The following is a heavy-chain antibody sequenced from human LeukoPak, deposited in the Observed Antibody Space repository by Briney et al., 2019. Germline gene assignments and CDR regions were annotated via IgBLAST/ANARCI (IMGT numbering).Heavy chain of an antibody. CDR1: GFTFSSYA. J-gene: IGHJ4*02. CDR3: AKEIGYSSSWYSDY. Sequence: GGSLRLSCAASGFTFSSYAMSWVRQAPGEGLEWVSAISGSGGSTYYADSVKGRFTISRDNSKNTLYLQMNSLRAEDTAVYYCAKEIGYSSSWYSDYWGQGTLVTVSS. D-gene: IGHD6-13*01. V-gene: IGHV3-23*01. CDR2: ISGSGGST.